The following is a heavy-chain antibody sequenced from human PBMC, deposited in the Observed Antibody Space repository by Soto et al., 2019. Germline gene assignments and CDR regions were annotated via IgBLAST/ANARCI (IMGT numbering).Heavy chain of an antibody. CDR2: VIPLFGTT. Sequence: QVQLVQSGAEVKKPGSSVKVSCKASGDTFSKYAITWVRQAPGQGLEWMGGVIPLFGTTNYAQMFQGRVTITADESTTTAYMELSSLISEDTAVYYCVPLQPSTILGRPGMDVWGQGTTVTVSS. D-gene: IGHD1-1*01. CDR1: GDTFSKYA. V-gene: IGHV1-69*01. CDR3: VPLQPSTILGRPGMDV. J-gene: IGHJ6*02.